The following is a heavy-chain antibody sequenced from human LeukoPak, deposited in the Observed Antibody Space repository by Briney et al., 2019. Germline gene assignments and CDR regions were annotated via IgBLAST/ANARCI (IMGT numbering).Heavy chain of an antibody. CDR2: ISYDGSNK. J-gene: IGHJ6*03. CDR3: ARGHSSSWYYYYYMDV. V-gene: IGHV3-30*04. D-gene: IGHD6-13*01. Sequence: GGSLRLSCAASGFTFSSYAMHWVRQAPGKGLEWVAVISYDGSNKYYADSVKGRFTISRDNSKNTLYLQMNSLRAEDTAVYYCARGHSSSWYYYYYMDVWGKGTTVTVSS. CDR1: GFTFSSYA.